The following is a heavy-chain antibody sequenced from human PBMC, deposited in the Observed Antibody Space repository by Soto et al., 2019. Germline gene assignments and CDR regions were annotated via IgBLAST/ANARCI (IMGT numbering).Heavy chain of an antibody. Sequence: PGGSLRLSCAASGFTVSNNYMNWVRQAPGKGLEWVSIIYSGGSTFYADSVKGRFTISRDNSKNTLYLQMNSLRAEDTAVYYCVKVTMRPATWGFDPRGQGTLVTVSS. CDR2: IYSGGST. V-gene: IGHV3-53*01. CDR3: VKVTMRPATWGFDP. D-gene: IGHD2-2*01. CDR1: GFTVSNNY. J-gene: IGHJ5*02.